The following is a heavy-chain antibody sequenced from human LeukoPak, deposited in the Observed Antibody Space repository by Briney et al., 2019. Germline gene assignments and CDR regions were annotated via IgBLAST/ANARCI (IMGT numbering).Heavy chain of an antibody. D-gene: IGHD2-21*01. CDR2: ISTDDST. Sequence: PGGSLRLSCAASGFTVSSYFMTWVRQAPERGLEWVSLISTDDSTYYADSAKGRFTISRDSSRNTLHLYMNSLRADDAAVYYCARVVRSGDTGFAFAICGRGTMVAVSS. CDR1: GFTVSSYF. J-gene: IGHJ3*02. CDR3: ARVVRSGDTGFAFAI. V-gene: IGHV3-66*02.